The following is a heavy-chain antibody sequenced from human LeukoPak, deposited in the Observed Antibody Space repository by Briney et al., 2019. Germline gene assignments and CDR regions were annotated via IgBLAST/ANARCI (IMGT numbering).Heavy chain of an antibody. CDR2: IYYSGST. D-gene: IGHD2-2*01. CDR3: ARGLYCSSTSCYWPQLHMDV. CDR1: GGSISSYY. J-gene: IGHJ6*02. V-gene: IGHV4-59*01. Sequence: QPSETLSLTCTVSGGSISSYYWSWIRQPPGKGLEWIWYIYYSGSTNYNPSLKSRVTISVDTSKNQFSLKLSSVTAADTAVYYCARGLYCSSTSCYWPQLHMDVWGQGTTVTVSS.